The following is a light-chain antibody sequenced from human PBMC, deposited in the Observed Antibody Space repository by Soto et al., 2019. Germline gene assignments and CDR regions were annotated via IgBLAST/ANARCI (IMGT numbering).Light chain of an antibody. J-gene: IGKJ5*01. V-gene: IGKV1-5*03. CDR2: KAS. Sequence: DIQMAQSPSTLSASVGDRVTITCRASQSVTTWLAWYQQKPGKAPKLLIYKASNLESGLPSRFTGSGSGTEFTLTISSLQSDDFATYYCQQYSTYPITFGQGTRLEN. CDR1: QSVTTW. CDR3: QQYSTYPIT.